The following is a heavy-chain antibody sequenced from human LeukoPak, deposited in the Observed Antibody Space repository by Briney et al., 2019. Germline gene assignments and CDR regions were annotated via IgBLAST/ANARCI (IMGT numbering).Heavy chain of an antibody. J-gene: IGHJ5*02. CDR1: GYTFTGYY. V-gene: IGHV1-46*01. D-gene: IGHD3-16*01. CDR3: ARGDYVENWFDP. CDR2: INPSGGST. Sequence: ASVKVSCKASGYTFTGYYMHWVRQAPGQGLEWMGIINPSGGSTSYAQKFQGRVTMTRDTSTSTVYMELSSVRSEDTAVYYCARGDYVENWFDPWGQGTLVTVSS.